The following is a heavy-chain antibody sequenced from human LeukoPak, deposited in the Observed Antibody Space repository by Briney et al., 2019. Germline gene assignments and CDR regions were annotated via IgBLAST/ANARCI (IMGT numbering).Heavy chain of an antibody. CDR1: GASIFSYY. CDR3: ARRAYYDSSGYNPTAGYFDL. V-gene: IGHV4-4*08. Sequence: LSLTCTVSGASIFSYYWNWIRQSPGKGLEWLGFTEASGITSYNPSLRSRGSIFIATSRNQFSLRLTSVTAADTAIYYCARRAYYDSSGYNPTAGYFDLWGRGTLVTVSS. CDR2: TEASGIT. D-gene: IGHD3-22*01. J-gene: IGHJ2*01.